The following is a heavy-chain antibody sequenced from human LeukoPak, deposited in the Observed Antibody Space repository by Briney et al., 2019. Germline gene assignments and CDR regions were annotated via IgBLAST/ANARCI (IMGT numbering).Heavy chain of an antibody. CDR3: ARARSSTNTLFDS. V-gene: IGHV3-23*01. D-gene: IGHD1-1*01. CDR2: ITVNGGNT. J-gene: IGHJ4*02. Sequence: GGSLRLSCAASGFTFSSYEMNWVRQAPGKGLEWVSGITVNGGNTYYADSVKGRFTISRGISKNTLYLQMNSLRAEDTALYYCARARSSTNTLFDSWGQGTLVTVSS. CDR1: GFTFSSYE.